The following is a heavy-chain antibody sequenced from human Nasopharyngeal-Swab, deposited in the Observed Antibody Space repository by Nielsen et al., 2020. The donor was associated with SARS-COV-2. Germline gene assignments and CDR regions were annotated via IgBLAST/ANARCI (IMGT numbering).Heavy chain of an antibody. CDR1: GGTFSSYA. J-gene: IGHJ3*02. CDR3: ANRWSGDDYAFDI. D-gene: IGHD5-12*01. Sequence: SVKVSRKASGGTFSSYAISWVRQAPGQGLEWMGGIIPIFGTANYAQKFQGRVTITADESTSTAYMELSSLRSEDTAVYYCANRWSGDDYAFDIWGQGTMVTVSS. V-gene: IGHV1-69*13. CDR2: IIPIFGTA.